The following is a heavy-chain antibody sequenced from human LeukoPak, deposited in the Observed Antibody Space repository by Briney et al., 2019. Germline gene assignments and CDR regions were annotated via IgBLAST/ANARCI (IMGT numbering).Heavy chain of an antibody. J-gene: IGHJ6*02. CDR3: ARNQQLGGHSYYYYGMDV. V-gene: IGHV3-23*01. Sequence: GGSLRLSCAASGFTFSNSAMSWVRQAPGKGLEWVSGISGGGVTTYYADSVKGRFTISRDNSKNTLYLQMNSLRADDTAIYYCARNQQLGGHSYYYYGMDVWGQGTTVTVSS. CDR2: ISGGGVTT. CDR1: GFTFSNSA. D-gene: IGHD3-16*01.